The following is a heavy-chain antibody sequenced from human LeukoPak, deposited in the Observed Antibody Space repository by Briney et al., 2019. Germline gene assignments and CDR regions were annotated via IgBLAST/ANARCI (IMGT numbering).Heavy chain of an antibody. CDR2: IKHDGSEKQDGSEK. D-gene: IGHD3-10*01. Sequence: GGSLRLSCAASGFTFSQYWTSWVRQAPGKGLEWVANIKHDGSEKQDGSEKNYVDSVKGRFTISRDNAKNSLYLQMHSLRAEDTAVYYCARSGRGVDSFYFYMDVWGKGTTVTVSS. CDR1: GFTFSQYW. V-gene: IGHV3-7*01. CDR3: ARSGRGVDSFYFYMDV. J-gene: IGHJ6*03.